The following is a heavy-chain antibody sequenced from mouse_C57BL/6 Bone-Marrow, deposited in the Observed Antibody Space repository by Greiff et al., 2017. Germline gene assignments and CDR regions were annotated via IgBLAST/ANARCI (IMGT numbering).Heavy chain of an antibody. J-gene: IGHJ3*01. CDR1: GFTFSSYA. CDR3: ARGHSFAY. Sequence: EVQVVESGGGLVKPGGSLKLSCAASGFTFSSYAMSWVRQTPEKRLEWVATISDGGSYTYYPDNVKGRFTISRDNAKNNLYLQMSHLKSEDTARYYGARGHSFAYWGQGTLVTVSA. CDR2: ISDGGSYT. D-gene: IGHD3-1*01. V-gene: IGHV5-4*01.